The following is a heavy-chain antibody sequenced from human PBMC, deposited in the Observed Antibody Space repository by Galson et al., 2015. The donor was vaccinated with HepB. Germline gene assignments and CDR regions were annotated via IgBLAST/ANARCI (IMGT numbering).Heavy chain of an antibody. CDR2: ISSSSSYI. CDR1: GFTFSSYS. Sequence: SLRLSCAASGFTFSSYSMNWVRQAPGRGLEWVSSISSSSSYIYYADSVKGRFTISRDNAKNSLYLQMNSLRAEDTAVYYCARDRGLEVGHYYGMDVWGQGTTVTVSS. D-gene: IGHD1-1*01. V-gene: IGHV3-21*01. CDR3: ARDRGLEVGHYYGMDV. J-gene: IGHJ6*02.